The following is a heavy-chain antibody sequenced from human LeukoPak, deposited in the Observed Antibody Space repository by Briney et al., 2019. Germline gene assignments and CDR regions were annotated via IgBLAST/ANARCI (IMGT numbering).Heavy chain of an antibody. CDR2: ISAYNGNT. Sequence: ASMKVSCKASGYTVINYGFTWVRQAPGQGLEWMGWISAYNGNTNYLQKFQGRVTMTTDTSTNTAYMELRSLRSDDTAVYYCARVSTNSRVAGYDPQWYFDLWGRGTLVTVSS. CDR1: GYTVINYG. CDR3: ARVSTNSRVAGYDPQWYFDL. V-gene: IGHV1-18*01. J-gene: IGHJ2*01. D-gene: IGHD2/OR15-2a*01.